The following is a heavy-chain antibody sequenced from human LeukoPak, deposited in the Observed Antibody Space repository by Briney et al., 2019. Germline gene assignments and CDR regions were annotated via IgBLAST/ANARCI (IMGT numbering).Heavy chain of an antibody. Sequence: GGSLRLSCAASGFTFSSYGMHWVRQAPGKGLEWVAFIRYDGSNKYYADSVKGRFTISRDNAKNSLYLQMNSLRAEDTAVYYCARDLGSGPPLNWFDPWGQGTLVTVSS. CDR3: ARDLGSGPPLNWFDP. V-gene: IGHV3-30*02. J-gene: IGHJ5*02. CDR2: IRYDGSNK. D-gene: IGHD3-10*01. CDR1: GFTFSSYG.